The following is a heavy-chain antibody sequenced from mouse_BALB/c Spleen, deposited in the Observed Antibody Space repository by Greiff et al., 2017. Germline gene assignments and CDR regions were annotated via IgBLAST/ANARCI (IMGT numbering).Heavy chain of an antibody. CDR2: ISYSGST. D-gene: IGHD2-4*01. CDR1: GYSITSDYA. V-gene: IGHV3-2*02. CDR3: ARSDDYSAWFAY. Sequence: EVKLVESGPGLVKPSQSLSLTCTVTGYSITSDYAWNWIRQFPGNKLEWMGYISYSGSTSYNPSLKSRISITRDTSKNQFFLQLNSVTTEDTATYYCARSDDYSAWFAYWGQGTLVTVSA. J-gene: IGHJ3*01.